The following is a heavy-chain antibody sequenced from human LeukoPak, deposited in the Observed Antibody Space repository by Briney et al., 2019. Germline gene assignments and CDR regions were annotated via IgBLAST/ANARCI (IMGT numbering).Heavy chain of an antibody. Sequence: GGSLRLSCSASGFTFSTYAMIWVRQAPGKGLECVSTISNSGGRTFYADSVKGRFTISRDNSKNTLYLQMNSLRAEDTAVYYCANNWSADFWGQGTLVTVSS. CDR2: ISNSGGRT. CDR3: ANNWSADF. CDR1: GFTFSTYA. D-gene: IGHD3-3*01. J-gene: IGHJ4*02. V-gene: IGHV3-23*01.